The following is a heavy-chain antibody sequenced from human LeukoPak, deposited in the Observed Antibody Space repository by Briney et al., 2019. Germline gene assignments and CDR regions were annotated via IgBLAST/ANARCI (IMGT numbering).Heavy chain of an antibody. D-gene: IGHD3-10*01. V-gene: IGHV3-30*18. CDR2: ISDDGNNK. CDR1: GFTFTNFA. CDR3: AKGGPHYGSGSYYAFDY. J-gene: IGHJ4*02. Sequence: GRSLRLSCAASGFTFTNFAMHWVRQAPGKGLEWVTVISDDGNNKYSADSVKGRFTISRDNSKNTLYLQMNSLRAEDTAVYYCAKGGPHYGSGSYYAFDYWGQGTLVTVSS.